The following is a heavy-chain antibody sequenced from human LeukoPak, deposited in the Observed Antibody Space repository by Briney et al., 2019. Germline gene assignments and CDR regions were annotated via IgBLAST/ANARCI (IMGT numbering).Heavy chain of an antibody. V-gene: IGHV4-61*02. CDR1: GGSISSGSYY. CDR2: IYTSGST. CDR3: ARANYYDSSGYSRGAFDL. J-gene: IGHJ3*01. D-gene: IGHD3-22*01. Sequence: SETLSLTCTVSGGSISSGSYYWSWIRQPAGKGLEWIGRIYTSGSTNYNPSLKSRVTISVDTSKNQFSLKLSSVTAADTAVYYCARANYYDSSGYSRGAFDLWGQGTMVTVSS.